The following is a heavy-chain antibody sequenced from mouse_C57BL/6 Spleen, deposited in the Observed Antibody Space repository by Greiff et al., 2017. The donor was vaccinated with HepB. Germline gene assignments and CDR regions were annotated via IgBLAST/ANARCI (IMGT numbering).Heavy chain of an antibody. D-gene: IGHD2-1*01. CDR1: GYTFTSYW. CDR2: INPSNGGT. J-gene: IGHJ2*01. CDR3: ASGDLLWSTGKKVDY. V-gene: IGHV1-53*01. Sequence: QVQLKQPGTELVKPGASVKLSCKASGYTFTSYWMHWVKQRPGQGLEWIGNINPSNGGTNYNEKFKSKATLTVDKSSSTAYMQLSSLTSEDSAVYYCASGDLLWSTGKKVDYWGQGTTLTVSS.